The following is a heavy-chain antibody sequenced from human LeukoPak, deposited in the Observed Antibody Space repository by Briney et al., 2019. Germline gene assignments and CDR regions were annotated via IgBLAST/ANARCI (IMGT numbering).Heavy chain of an antibody. Sequence: SQTLSLTCTVSGGSISSGGYYWSWLRQHPGKGLEWIEYIYYSGITYYNPSLKSRVTISVDTSKNQFSLKLSSVTAADTAVYYWARDSYSNYGTMGVWGKGTTVTVSS. CDR3: ARDSYSNYGTMGV. J-gene: IGHJ6*03. CDR1: GGSISSGGYY. V-gene: IGHV4-31*03. D-gene: IGHD4-11*01. CDR2: IYYSGIT.